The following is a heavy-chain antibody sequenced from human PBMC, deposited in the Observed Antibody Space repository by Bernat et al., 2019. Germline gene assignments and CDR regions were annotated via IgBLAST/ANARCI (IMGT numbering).Heavy chain of an antibody. D-gene: IGHD6-19*01. CDR1: GFTFSSYS. CDR2: ISSSSSYI. CDR3: ARDGGWYPATPQFDY. Sequence: EVQLVESGGGLVKPGGSLRLSCAASGFTFSSYSMNWVRQAPGQGLEWVSSISSSSSYIYYADSVKGRFTISRDNAKNSLYLQRKSLRAEDTTVYYCARDGGWYPATPQFDYWGQGTLVTVSS. V-gene: IGHV3-21*01. J-gene: IGHJ4*02.